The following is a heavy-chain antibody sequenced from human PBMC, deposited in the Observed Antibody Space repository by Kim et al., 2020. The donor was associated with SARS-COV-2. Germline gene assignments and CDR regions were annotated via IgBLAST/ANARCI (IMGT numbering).Heavy chain of an antibody. CDR3: ARLPGGSGYYYGMDV. D-gene: IGHD2-15*01. CDR1: GGSIGSYY. CDR2: IYYSGST. V-gene: IGHV4-59*08. Sequence: SETLSLTCTVSGGSIGSYYWSWIRQPPGKGLEWIGYIYYSGSTNYNPSLKSRVTISVDTSKNQFSLKLSSVTAADTAVYYCARLPGGSGYYYGMDVWGQG. J-gene: IGHJ6*02.